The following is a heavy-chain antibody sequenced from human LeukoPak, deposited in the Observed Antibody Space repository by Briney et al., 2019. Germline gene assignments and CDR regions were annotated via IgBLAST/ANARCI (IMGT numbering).Heavy chain of an antibody. V-gene: IGHV7-4-1*02. D-gene: IGHD2-8*02. CDR1: GYSFISYY. J-gene: IGHJ6*03. Sequence: ASVKVSCKASGYSFISYYLHWVRQAPGQGLEWMAWINTNTGTPTYAPGFTGRLVLSLDTSVSTVFLQISNLKAEDTAVYFCARVVYLISVGYNSYYMDVWGNGTMVAVSS. CDR2: INTNTGTP. CDR3: ARVVYLISVGYNSYYMDV.